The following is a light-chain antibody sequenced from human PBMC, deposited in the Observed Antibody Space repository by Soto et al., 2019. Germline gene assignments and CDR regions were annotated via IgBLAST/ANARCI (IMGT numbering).Light chain of an antibody. CDR3: QQSYTTPWT. Sequence: DIQMTQSPSSLSASVGDRVTITCRASQTISSYLNWYQQKPGKAPKLLIYAASNLQSGVPSRFSGSGSGTDFTLTISRLQPEDFAAYYCQQSYTTPWTFGQGTKVDI. CDR2: AAS. CDR1: QTISSY. V-gene: IGKV1-39*01. J-gene: IGKJ1*01.